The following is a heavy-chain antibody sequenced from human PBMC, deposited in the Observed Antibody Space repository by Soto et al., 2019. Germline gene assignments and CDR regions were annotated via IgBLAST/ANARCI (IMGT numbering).Heavy chain of an antibody. Sequence: QGQLVQSGAEVKKPGASVKVSCNASGYTGTSYDIKWLRQATGQGLEWTGSMNPNSGNTGYAQKFQGRVTMTRNTSISTDYMELSSLRSEDTAVYSCAGHVPAATDWGQGTLVTVSS. CDR3: AGHVPAATD. V-gene: IGHV1-8*01. J-gene: IGHJ4*01. CDR1: GYTGTSYD. CDR2: MNPNSGNT. D-gene: IGHD2-2*01.